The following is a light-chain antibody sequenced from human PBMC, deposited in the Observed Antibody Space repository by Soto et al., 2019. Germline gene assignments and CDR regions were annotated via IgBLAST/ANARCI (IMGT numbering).Light chain of an antibody. CDR1: QSISSY. Sequence: DIQMTQSPSSLSASVGDRVTITCRASQSISSYLNWYQQKPGKAPKLLIYAASSLQSGVPSRFSGSGSGIDFTLTISSLQPEDFATYYCQQSYSTHRTFGQGTKVEIK. J-gene: IGKJ1*01. V-gene: IGKV1-39*01. CDR2: AAS. CDR3: QQSYSTHRT.